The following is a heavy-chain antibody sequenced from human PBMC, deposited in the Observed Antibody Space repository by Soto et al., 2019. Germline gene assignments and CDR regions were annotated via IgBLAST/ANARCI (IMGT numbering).Heavy chain of an antibody. CDR3: ARAMSSSSWSYDAFDI. CDR2: INPSGGST. Sequence: ASVKVSCKASGYTFTSYYMHWVRQAPGQGLERMGIINPSGGSTSYAQKFQGRVTMTRDTSTSTVYMELSSLRSEDTAVYYCARAMSSSSWSYDAFDIWGQGTMVTVSS. CDR1: GYTFTSYY. J-gene: IGHJ3*02. D-gene: IGHD6-13*01. V-gene: IGHV1-46*01.